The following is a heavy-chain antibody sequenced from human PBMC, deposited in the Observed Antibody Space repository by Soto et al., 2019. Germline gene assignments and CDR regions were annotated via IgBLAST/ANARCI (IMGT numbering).Heavy chain of an antibody. D-gene: IGHD3-22*01. Sequence: GASVKVSCKASGYTFTGHYMHWVRQAPGQGLEWMGWINPNSGGTNYAQKFQGRVTMTRDTSISTAYMELSRLRSDDTAVYYCATLLDSSGYYTLDYWGQGTLVTVSS. V-gene: IGHV1-2*02. CDR1: GYTFTGHY. J-gene: IGHJ4*02. CDR2: INPNSGGT. CDR3: ATLLDSSGYYTLDY.